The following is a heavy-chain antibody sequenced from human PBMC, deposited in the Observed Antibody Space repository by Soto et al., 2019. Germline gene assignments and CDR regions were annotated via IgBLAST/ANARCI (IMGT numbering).Heavy chain of an antibody. J-gene: IGHJ4*02. CDR3: ARSYPAYSSNPFDY. Sequence: EVQLVESGGGLVQPGGSLRVSRAVYGFTFSSCWMSWVRQAPGKGLEWVANIRQDGSEKYYVDSVKGRFTISRDNAKNSLFLQMNSLRAEDTAVYYCARSYPAYSSNPFDYWGQGTLVTVSS. D-gene: IGHD1-26*01. V-gene: IGHV3-7*01. CDR2: IRQDGSEK. CDR1: GFTFSSCW.